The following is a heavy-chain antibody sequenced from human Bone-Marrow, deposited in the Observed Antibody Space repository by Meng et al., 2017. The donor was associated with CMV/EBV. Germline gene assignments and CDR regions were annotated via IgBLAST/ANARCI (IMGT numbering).Heavy chain of an antibody. J-gene: IGHJ4*02. V-gene: IGHV1-2*02. CDR2: INPNSGGT. D-gene: IGHD2-15*01. CDR1: GYTFTGYY. Sequence: ASVQVSCKASGYTFTGYYRNWVRQAPGQGLEWMGWINPNSGGTNYAQKFQGRVTMTRDTSISTAYMELSRLRSDDTDVYYCARVSGYCSGGTCPFDYWGQGTRVTVSS. CDR3: ARVSGYCSGGTCPFDY.